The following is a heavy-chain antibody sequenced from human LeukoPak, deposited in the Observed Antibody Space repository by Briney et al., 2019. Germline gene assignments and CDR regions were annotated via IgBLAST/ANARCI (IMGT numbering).Heavy chain of an antibody. CDR2: IKQDGSEK. CDR1: GFTFSSYW. Sequence: GGSLRLSCAACGFTFSSYWMSWVRQAPGKGLEWVANIKQDGSEKYYGDSVKGRFTTARDNAKNSLYLQMNSLRAEDTAVYYCARDKWELVLWGQGTLVTVSS. V-gene: IGHV3-7*01. CDR3: ARDKWELVL. J-gene: IGHJ4*02. D-gene: IGHD1-26*01.